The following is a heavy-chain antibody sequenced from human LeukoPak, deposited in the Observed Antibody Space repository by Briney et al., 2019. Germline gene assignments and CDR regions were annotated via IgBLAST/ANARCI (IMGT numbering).Heavy chain of an antibody. CDR3: ARDHQQLGRFDP. D-gene: IGHD6-13*01. CDR2: IYYSGNT. CDR1: GVSITGYY. V-gene: IGHV4-59*01. J-gene: IGHJ5*02. Sequence: PSETLSLTCTVSGVSITGYYWGWIRQPPGRGLEWLGYIYYSGNTNYNPSLNSRVTISLDTSKNQFSLKLSSVTAADTAVYYCARDHQQLGRFDPWGQGTLVTVSS.